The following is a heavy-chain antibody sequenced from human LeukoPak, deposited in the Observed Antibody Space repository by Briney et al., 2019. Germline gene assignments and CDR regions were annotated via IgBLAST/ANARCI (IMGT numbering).Heavy chain of an antibody. J-gene: IGHJ4*02. CDR3: ARGRGGTNGY. V-gene: IGHV4-38-2*01. CDR2: IYHNGNT. Sequence: PSETLSLTCAVSGYSISSGYYWGWIRQPPRKGLEWIGSIYHNGNTYYNPSLKSRVTISVDTSKNEFSLKLSSVTAADTAVYYCARGRGGTNGYWGQGTLVTVSS. CDR1: GYSISSGYY. D-gene: IGHD1-26*01.